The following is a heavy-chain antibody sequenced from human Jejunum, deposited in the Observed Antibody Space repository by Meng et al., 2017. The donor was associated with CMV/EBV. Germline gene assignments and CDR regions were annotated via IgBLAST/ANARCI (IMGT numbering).Heavy chain of an antibody. CDR1: FYVDSNF. Sequence: FYVDSNFMTWVRQAPGKGMEWVAVGYSAGMTYYADSVRGRFTISRDNSKNTMFLQMNGLRLEDTAMYYCAAEVAVRNYFSYGMDVWGQGTTVTVSS. D-gene: IGHD3-10*01. V-gene: IGHV3-66*02. CDR3: AAEVAVRNYFSYGMDV. CDR2: GYSAGMT. J-gene: IGHJ6*02.